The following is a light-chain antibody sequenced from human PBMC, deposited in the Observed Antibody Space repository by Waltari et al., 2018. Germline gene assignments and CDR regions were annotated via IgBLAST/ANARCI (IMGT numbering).Light chain of an antibody. CDR2: WAS. CDR1: QSLLYSSNNKNY. CDR3: QQYYGTPPT. V-gene: IGKV4-1*01. J-gene: IGKJ1*01. Sequence: DIVMTQSPDFLTVSLGERATINCKSSQSLLYSSNNKNYLAWYQQKLGQPPNLLIYWASTRKSGVPDRFSGSGSGTDFTLTISSLQAEDEAVYYCQQYYGTPPTFGQGTKVDIK.